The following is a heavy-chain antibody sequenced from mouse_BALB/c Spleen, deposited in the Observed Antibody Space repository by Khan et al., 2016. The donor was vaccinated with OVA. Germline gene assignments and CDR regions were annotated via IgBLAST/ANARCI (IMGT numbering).Heavy chain of an antibody. CDR2: ISNRGTTT. V-gene: IGHV5-12*02. J-gene: IGHJ3*01. Sequence: EVELVESGGGFMQPGGSLKLSCATSGFTFTDYYMYWVRQTPEKRLEWVAYISNRGTTTYYPDTVRGRLTISRDNDTNTLYLQMSRQGSDDTAIYFCAREGDGGGLAYWGQGTLVTVSA. D-gene: IGHD1-1*02. CDR3: AREGDGGGLAY. CDR1: GFTFTDYY.